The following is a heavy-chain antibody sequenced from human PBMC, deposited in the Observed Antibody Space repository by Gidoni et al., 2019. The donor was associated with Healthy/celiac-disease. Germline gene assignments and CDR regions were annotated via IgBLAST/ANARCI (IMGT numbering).Heavy chain of an antibody. CDR3: ARGPARGGWYFDL. CDR2: IYHSGST. Sequence: QLQLQESGSGLVKPSQTLSLTCAVPGGSISSGGYPWSWIRQPPGKGLEWIGYIYHSGSTYYNPSLKSRVTISVDRSKNQFSLKLSSVTAADTAVYYCARGPARGGWYFDLWDRGTLVTVSS. CDR1: GGSISSGGYP. D-gene: IGHD2-15*01. V-gene: IGHV4-30-2*01. J-gene: IGHJ2*01.